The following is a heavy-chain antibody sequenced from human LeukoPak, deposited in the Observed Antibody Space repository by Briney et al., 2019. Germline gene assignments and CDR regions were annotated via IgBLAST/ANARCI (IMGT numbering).Heavy chain of an antibody. D-gene: IGHD2-2*01. V-gene: IGHV3-48*01. CDR3: AKSGYCSSTSRYPGY. CDR1: GFPFSSFA. CDR2: ISSSSSTI. J-gene: IGHJ4*02. Sequence: GSLRLSCAASGFPFSSFAMHWVRQAPGKGLEWVSYISSSSSTIYYADSVKGRFTISRDNAKNSLYLQMNSLRAEDTAVYYCAKSGYCSSTSRYPGYWGQGTLVTVSS.